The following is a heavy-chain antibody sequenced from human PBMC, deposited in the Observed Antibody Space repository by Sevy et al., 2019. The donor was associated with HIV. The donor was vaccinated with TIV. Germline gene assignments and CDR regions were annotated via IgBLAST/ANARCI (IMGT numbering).Heavy chain of an antibody. V-gene: IGHV3-21*01. D-gene: IGHD2-2*01. Sequence: GGSLRLSCAASGFTFSSYSMNWVRQAPGKGLEWVSSISSSCSYIYYADSVKGRFTISRDNAKNSLYLQMNSLRAEDTAVYYCAREGRYCSSTSCYDDYYYGMDVWGQGTTVTVSS. CDR2: ISSSCSYI. CDR3: AREGRYCSSTSCYDDYYYGMDV. CDR1: GFTFSSYS. J-gene: IGHJ6*02.